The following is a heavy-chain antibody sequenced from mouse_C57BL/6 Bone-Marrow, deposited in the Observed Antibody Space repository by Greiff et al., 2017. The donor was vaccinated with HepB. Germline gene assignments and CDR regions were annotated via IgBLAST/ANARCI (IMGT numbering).Heavy chain of an antibody. V-gene: IGHV1-55*01. D-gene: IGHD2-4*01. CDR1: GYTFTSYW. J-gene: IGHJ3*01. CDR3: ARGRMYYYFVFGG. Sequence: QVQPQQPGAELVKPGASVKMSCKASGYTFTSYWITWVKQRPGQGLEWIGDIYPGSGNTNYNEKFKGKATLTGDKSTSTAYMQLSSLTSEDSAVYYCARGRMYYYFVFGGWGKGAMVTV. CDR2: IYPGSGNT.